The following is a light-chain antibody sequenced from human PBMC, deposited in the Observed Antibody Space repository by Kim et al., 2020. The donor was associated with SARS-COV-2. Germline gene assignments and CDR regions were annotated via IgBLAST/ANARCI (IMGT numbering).Light chain of an antibody. Sequence: SSELTQDPAVSVALGQTVRITCQGDSLRTYYASWYQQKPGQATVLVIYGKNNRPSGIPDRFSGSSSGNTASLTITGAQAEDEADYYCKSRDSSGNLLVFG. V-gene: IGLV3-19*01. J-gene: IGLJ2*01. CDR2: GKN. CDR3: KSRDSSGNLLV. CDR1: SLRTYY.